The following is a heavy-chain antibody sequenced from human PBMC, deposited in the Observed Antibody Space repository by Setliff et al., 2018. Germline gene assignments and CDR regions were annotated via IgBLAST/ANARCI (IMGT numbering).Heavy chain of an antibody. V-gene: IGHV4-34*01. CDR1: GGSFSGYY. Sequence: LSLTCAVYGGSFSGYYWSWIRQPPGKGLEWIGEINHSGSTNYNPSLKSLVTISVDTSKNQFSLKLSSVTAADTAVYYCARFEAAGNWYYYYMDVWGKGTTVTVSS. CDR3: ARFEAAGNWYYYYMDV. D-gene: IGHD6-13*01. CDR2: INHSGST. J-gene: IGHJ6*03.